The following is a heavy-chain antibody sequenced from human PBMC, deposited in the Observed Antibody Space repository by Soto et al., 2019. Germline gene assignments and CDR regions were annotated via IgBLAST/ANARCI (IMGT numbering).Heavy chain of an antibody. Sequence: QVQLQQWGAGLLKPSETLSLTCAVYGGSFKGYSWTWIRQPPGKGLEWIGEINHSGSTKYNPSLKRRVTISVDTSRNQFSLKLSSETAADTAVYFCARPLYAFGFDIWGQGTVVTVSS. CDR3: ARPLYAFGFDI. J-gene: IGHJ3*02. V-gene: IGHV4-34*01. CDR1: GGSFKGYS. CDR2: INHSGST. D-gene: IGHD3-16*01.